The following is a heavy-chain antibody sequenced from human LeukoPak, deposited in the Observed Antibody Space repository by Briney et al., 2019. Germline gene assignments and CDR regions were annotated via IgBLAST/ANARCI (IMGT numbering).Heavy chain of an antibody. CDR1: GFSFSSTW. Sequence: GGSLRLSCAASGFSFSSTWMTWVRQTPGKGLEWVANIQPDGGVKYYVDSVKGRFTISRDNAKNSLYLQMDSLRAEDTAVYYCARDRTRSLYWGQGTLVTVSS. D-gene: IGHD2-2*01. J-gene: IGHJ4*02. CDR3: ARDRTRSLY. V-gene: IGHV3-7*01. CDR2: IQPDGGVK.